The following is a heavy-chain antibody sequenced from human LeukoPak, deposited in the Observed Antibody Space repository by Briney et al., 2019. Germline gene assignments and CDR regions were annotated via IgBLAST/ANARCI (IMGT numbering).Heavy chain of an antibody. CDR2: ISYDGGNK. CDR3: AKESGSPFNYYDSSGYHLDY. D-gene: IGHD3-22*01. CDR1: GFTFSSYG. J-gene: IGHJ4*02. V-gene: IGHV3-30*18. Sequence: PGRSLRLSCAASGFTFSSYGMHWVRQAPGKGLEWVAVISYDGGNKYYADSVKGRFTISRDNSKNTLYLQMNSLRAEDTAVYYCAKESGSPFNYYDSSGYHLDYWGQGTLVTVSS.